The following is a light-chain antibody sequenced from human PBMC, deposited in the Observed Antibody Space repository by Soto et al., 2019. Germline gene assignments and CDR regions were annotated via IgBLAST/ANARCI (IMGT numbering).Light chain of an antibody. Sequence: DIVMTQSPATLSVSPGERATLSCRASQSVSSNLAWYQQKCGQAPRLLMYGASTRATGIPVRFSGSGSGTEFTLIISSLQSEDFAVYYCQQYNDWPRTFGQGTKVEIK. J-gene: IGKJ1*01. V-gene: IGKV3-15*01. CDR1: QSVSSN. CDR2: GAS. CDR3: QQYNDWPRT.